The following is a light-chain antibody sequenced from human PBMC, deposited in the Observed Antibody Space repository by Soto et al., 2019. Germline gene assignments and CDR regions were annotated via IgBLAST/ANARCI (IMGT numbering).Light chain of an antibody. Sequence: QSVLTQPPSVSATPGQKVTISCSGSDSNLGRNYVSWYQQLPGTAPRLLIYDNVYRFSGIPDRFSASKSGTSATLGIAGLQTGDEGDYYCVSWDNNLRAYVFGTGTKVTVL. J-gene: IGLJ1*01. CDR1: DSNLGRNY. CDR3: VSWDNNLRAYV. V-gene: IGLV1-51*01. CDR2: DNV.